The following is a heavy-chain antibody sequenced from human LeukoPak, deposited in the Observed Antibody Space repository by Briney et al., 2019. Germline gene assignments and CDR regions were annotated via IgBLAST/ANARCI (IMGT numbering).Heavy chain of an antibody. J-gene: IGHJ6*02. CDR1: GFTFSSYA. V-gene: IGHV3-7*01. CDR3: ARTRRYSTSLNYYYDMDV. D-gene: IGHD6-6*01. CDR2: IKQDGSEK. Sequence: GGSLRLSCAASGFTFSSYAMSWVRQAPGKGLEWVANIKQDGSEKYYVDSVKGRFTISRDNTKNSLYLQMSSLRAEDTAVYYCARTRRYSTSLNYYYDMDVWGQGTTVTVSS.